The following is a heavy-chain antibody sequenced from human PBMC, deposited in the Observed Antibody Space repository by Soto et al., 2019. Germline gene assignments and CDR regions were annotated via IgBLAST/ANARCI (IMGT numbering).Heavy chain of an antibody. CDR2: ISYDGSNK. CDR1: GFTFSSYA. J-gene: IGHJ4*02. V-gene: IGHV3-30-3*01. CDR3: ARAAMITFGGVIGNFDY. Sequence: QVQLVESGGGVAQPGRSLRLSCAASGFTFSSYAMHWVRQAPGKGLEWVAVISYDGSNKYYADSVKGRFTISRDNYKKTLYLQMNSLRAEDTAVYYCARAAMITFGGVIGNFDYWGQGTLVTVSS. D-gene: IGHD3-16*02.